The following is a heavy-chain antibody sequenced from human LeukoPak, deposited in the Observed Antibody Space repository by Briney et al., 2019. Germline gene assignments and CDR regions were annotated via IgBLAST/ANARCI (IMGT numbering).Heavy chain of an antibody. CDR3: AKWWGAYYYGSRLDY. V-gene: IGHV3-23*01. J-gene: IGHJ4*02. D-gene: IGHD3-10*01. Sequence: GGSLRLSCAASGFTFSSYAMSWVRQAPGKGLDWVSAISGSGGSTYYADSVKGRFTISRDNSKNTLYLQMNSLRAEDTAVYYCAKWWGAYYYGSRLDYWGQGTLVTVSS. CDR2: ISGSGGST. CDR1: GFTFSSYA.